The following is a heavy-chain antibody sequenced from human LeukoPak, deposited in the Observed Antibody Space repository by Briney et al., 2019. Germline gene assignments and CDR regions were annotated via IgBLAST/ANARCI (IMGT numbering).Heavy chain of an antibody. Sequence: GGSLRLPRAASGFTFSSYEMNWVRQAPGKGLEWVSYISSSGSTIYYADSVKGRFTISRDNAKNSLYLQMNSLRAEDTAVYYCARGVRGVIQWGQGTLVTVSS. J-gene: IGHJ4*02. CDR1: GFTFSSYE. V-gene: IGHV3-48*03. D-gene: IGHD3-10*01. CDR3: ARGVRGVIQ. CDR2: ISSSGSTI.